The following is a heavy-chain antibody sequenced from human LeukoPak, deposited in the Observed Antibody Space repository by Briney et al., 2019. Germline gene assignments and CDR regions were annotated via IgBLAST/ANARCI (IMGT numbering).Heavy chain of an antibody. J-gene: IGHJ6*03. CDR1: GYTFTSYD. D-gene: IGHD5-18*01. CDR3: ARGAYSQSNYYMDV. V-gene: IGHV1-8*03. Sequence: ASVKVSCKASGYTFTSYDINWVRQATGQGLERMGWMNPNSGNTGYAQKFQGRVTITRNTSISTAYMELSSLRSEDTAVYYCARGAYSQSNYYMDVWGKGTTVTVSS. CDR2: MNPNSGNT.